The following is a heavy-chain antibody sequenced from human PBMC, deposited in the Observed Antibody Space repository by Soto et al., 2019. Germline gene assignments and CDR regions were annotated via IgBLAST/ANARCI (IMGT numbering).Heavy chain of an antibody. Sequence: PGGSLRLSCAASGFTFSSYAMNWVRQTPGKGLEWVSHISKRGDSMYYADSVKGRFTISRDNAESSLHLQMNGLTDEDTAVYYCAKVWYYDFWSGYYGDDAFDIWGQGTMVTVSS. D-gene: IGHD3-3*01. CDR1: GFTFSSYA. V-gene: IGHV3-48*02. CDR3: AKVWYYDFWSGYYGDDAFDI. CDR2: ISKRGDSM. J-gene: IGHJ3*02.